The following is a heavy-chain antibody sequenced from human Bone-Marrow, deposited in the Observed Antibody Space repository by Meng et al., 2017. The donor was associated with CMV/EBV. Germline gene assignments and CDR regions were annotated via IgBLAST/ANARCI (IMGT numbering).Heavy chain of an antibody. J-gene: IGHJ4*02. CDR3: ASDY. V-gene: IGHV3-23*01. CDR1: GLSFSNYG. CDR2: ISTSGGSA. Sequence: GESLKISCVVSGLSFSNYGMSWVRQAPGTGLEWVSVISTSGGSAYYADSVKGRFTVSRDNSKNTLYLQMESLRVDDTAVYYCASDYWGQGTLVTVSS.